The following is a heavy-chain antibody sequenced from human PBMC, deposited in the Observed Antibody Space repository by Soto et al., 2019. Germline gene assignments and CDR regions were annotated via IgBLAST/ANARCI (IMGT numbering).Heavy chain of an antibody. J-gene: IGHJ3*02. CDR2: INPNSGGT. Sequence: ASVKVSCKASGYTFTGYYMHWVRQAPGQGLEWMGWINPNSGGTNYAQKFQGRVTMTRDTSISTAYMELSRLRSDDTAVYYCARDGCSGGSCYSSSNAAFDIWRQGTMVTVSS. D-gene: IGHD2-15*01. CDR1: GYTFTGYY. V-gene: IGHV1-2*02. CDR3: ARDGCSGGSCYSSSNAAFDI.